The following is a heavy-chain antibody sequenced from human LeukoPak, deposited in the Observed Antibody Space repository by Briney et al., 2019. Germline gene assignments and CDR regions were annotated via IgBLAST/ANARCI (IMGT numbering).Heavy chain of an antibody. CDR2: IIPIFGTA. V-gene: IGHV1-69*01. J-gene: IGHJ6*02. CDR1: GGTFSSYA. Sequence: SVKVSCKASGGTFSSYAISWVRQAPGQGLEWMGGIIPIFGTANYAQKFQGRVTITADESTSTAYMEPSSLRSEDTAVYYCAREGVTMVRTRVLYYYYGMDVWGQGTTVTVS. CDR3: AREGVTMVRTRVLYYYYGMDV. D-gene: IGHD3-10*01.